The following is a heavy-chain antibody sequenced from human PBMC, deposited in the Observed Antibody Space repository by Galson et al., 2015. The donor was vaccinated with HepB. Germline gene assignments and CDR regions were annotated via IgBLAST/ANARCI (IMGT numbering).Heavy chain of an antibody. V-gene: IGHV3-23*01. CDR1: GFSFSSNG. D-gene: IGHD3-22*01. CDR2: IRSSDGTS. J-gene: IGHJ4*02. CDR3: AKSGEYYDSRSFYDY. Sequence: SLRLSCAASGFSFSSNGMSWVRQAPGMGLEWVSSIRSSDGTSHYADSVKGRFTMSRDISKNTLYLQMNSLRAEDTAVYCCAKSGEYYDSRSFYDYWGQGTLVTVSS.